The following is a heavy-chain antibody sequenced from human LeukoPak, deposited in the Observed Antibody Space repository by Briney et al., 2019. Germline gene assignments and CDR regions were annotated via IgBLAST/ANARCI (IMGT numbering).Heavy chain of an antibody. CDR2: IFYSGST. CDR3: ARDRLHYDILTGYSSNDAFDI. CDR1: GDPMNDYY. Sequence: PSETLSLTCTVSGDPMNDYYWSWIRQPPGKGLEWIGYIFYSGSTDYNPSLKSRVSISLDTSKKQFSLKLSSVTAADTAVYYCARDRLHYDILTGYSSNDAFDIWGQGTMVTVSS. V-gene: IGHV4-59*01. J-gene: IGHJ3*02. D-gene: IGHD3-9*01.